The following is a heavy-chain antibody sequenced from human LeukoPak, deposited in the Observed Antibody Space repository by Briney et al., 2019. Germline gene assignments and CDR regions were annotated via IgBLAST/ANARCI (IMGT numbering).Heavy chain of an antibody. Sequence: SETLSLTCAVSGGSISSSNWWSWVRQPPGKGLEWIGEIYHSGSTNYNPSLKSRVTISVDKSKNQFSLKLSSVTAADTAVYYCARERGIQLRRYFDYWGQGTLVTVSS. J-gene: IGHJ4*02. CDR1: GGSISSSNW. D-gene: IGHD5-18*01. CDR3: ARERGIQLRRYFDY. CDR2: IYHSGST. V-gene: IGHV4-4*02.